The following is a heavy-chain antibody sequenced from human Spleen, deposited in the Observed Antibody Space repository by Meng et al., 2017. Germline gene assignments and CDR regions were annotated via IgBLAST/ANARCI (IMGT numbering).Heavy chain of an antibody. CDR2: IIPMFGAA. Sequence: SVKVSCKASGGSFSSSPISWVRQAPGHGLEWMASIIPMFGAANYAQKFQGRVTITTDESTSTVYMELTRLTSEDTAVYFCARKAGNCISTTCYSLDYWGQGTLVTVSS. D-gene: IGHD2-2*01. CDR3: ARKAGNCISTTCYSLDY. J-gene: IGHJ4*02. CDR1: GGSFSSSP. V-gene: IGHV1-69*05.